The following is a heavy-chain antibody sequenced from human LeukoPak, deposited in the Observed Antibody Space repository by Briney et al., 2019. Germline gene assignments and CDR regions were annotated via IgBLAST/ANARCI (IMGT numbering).Heavy chain of an antibody. D-gene: IGHD6-13*01. CDR3: ARVLLRAAGGFDDAFDI. J-gene: IGHJ3*02. V-gene: IGHV3-74*01. Sequence: PGGSLRFSCAASGFTFSAYWMHWVRQVPGKGLVWVSRVNSDGSTTNYADSVKGRFTISRDNAKNTLYLQMNSLRAEDTAVYYCARVLLRAAGGFDDAFDIWGQGTMVTVSS. CDR2: VNSDGSTT. CDR1: GFTFSAYW.